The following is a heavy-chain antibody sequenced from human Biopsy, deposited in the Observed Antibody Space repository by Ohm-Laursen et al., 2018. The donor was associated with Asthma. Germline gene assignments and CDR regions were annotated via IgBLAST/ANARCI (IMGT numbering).Heavy chain of an antibody. CDR3: ARDSYSSGLYDDFES. CDR1: GFTFSDYY. D-gene: IGHD6-19*01. V-gene: IGHV3-11*01. J-gene: IGHJ4*02. CDR2: INGKSNSI. Sequence: GSLRLSCAASGFTFSDYYMSWIRQAPGKGLGWISYINGKSNSIEYADSVKGRFTISRDNAKNSLYLQMNSLRAEDTAVYYCARDSYSSGLYDDFESWGQGTLVTVSS.